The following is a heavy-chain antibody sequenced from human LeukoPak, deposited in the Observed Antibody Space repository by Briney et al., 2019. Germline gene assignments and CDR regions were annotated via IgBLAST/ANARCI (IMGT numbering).Heavy chain of an antibody. CDR2: IYHSGST. CDR3: AAASGSYYYYYMDV. D-gene: IGHD1-26*01. CDR1: GYSISSGYY. V-gene: IGHV4-38-2*02. J-gene: IGHJ6*03. Sequence: PSETLSLTCTVSGYSISSGYYWGWIRQPPGKGLEWIGSIYHSGSTYYNPSLKSRVTISVDTSKNQFSLKLSSVTAADTAVYYCAAASGSYYYYYMDVWGKGTTVIVSS.